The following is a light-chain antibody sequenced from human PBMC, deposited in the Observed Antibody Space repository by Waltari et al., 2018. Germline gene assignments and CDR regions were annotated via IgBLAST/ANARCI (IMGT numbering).Light chain of an antibody. CDR3: QQRKRWLT. CDR1: QSIDNY. V-gene: IGKV3-11*01. CDR2: GAS. J-gene: IGKJ4*01. Sequence: DIVLTQSPATLSLSPGESATLSCRASQSIDNYLAWYQQGPGQAPRLLIYGASYRAAGIPARFSGSGSGTDFTLTISSLEPEDFAVYYCQQRKRWLTFGGGTKVEIK.